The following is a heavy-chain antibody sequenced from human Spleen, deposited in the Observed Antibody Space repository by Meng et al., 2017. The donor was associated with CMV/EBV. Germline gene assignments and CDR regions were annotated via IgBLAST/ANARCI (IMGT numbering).Heavy chain of an antibody. Sequence: GGSLRLSCAASGFSFSSFWMHWVRQAPGKGLEWVSVIYSGGSTYYADSVKGRFTISRDNSKNTLYLQMNSLRAEDTAVYYCARDARYCSGGSCYSDWFDPWGQGTLVTVSS. D-gene: IGHD2-15*01. CDR3: ARDARYCSGGSCYSDWFDP. CDR2: IYSGGST. J-gene: IGHJ5*02. V-gene: IGHV3-66*02. CDR1: GFSFSSFW.